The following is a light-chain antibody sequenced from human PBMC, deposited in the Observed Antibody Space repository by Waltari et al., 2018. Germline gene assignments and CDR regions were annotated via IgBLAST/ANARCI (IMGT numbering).Light chain of an antibody. CDR3: GSWDSSLSTGDVL. CDR2: DNN. V-gene: IGLV1-51*01. J-gene: IGLJ2*01. Sequence: QSVLTQPPSVSAAPGEKVTISCSGSSSNIGNNYVSWYQQFSGTAPKLLIYDNNKRPSGIPDRFSGSKSGTSATLGITGLQTGDEADYYCGSWDSSLSTGDVLFGGGTKLTVL. CDR1: SSNIGNNY.